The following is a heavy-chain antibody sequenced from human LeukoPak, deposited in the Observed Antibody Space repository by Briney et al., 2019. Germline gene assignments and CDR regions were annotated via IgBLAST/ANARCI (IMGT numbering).Heavy chain of an antibody. CDR3: VREAGYCASVCLKSYWFDP. D-gene: IGHD2-15*01. J-gene: IGHJ5*02. V-gene: IGHV3-23*01. CDR2: ISNGKT. CDR1: GFPFSSHA. Sequence: GGSLRLSCAASGFPFSSHAMSWVRQPPGKGLEWVAAISNGKTYYADSVRGRFTISRDDSKNTVYLQMNSLRDEDTALYYCVREAGYCASVCLKSYWFDPWGQGTLVTVSS.